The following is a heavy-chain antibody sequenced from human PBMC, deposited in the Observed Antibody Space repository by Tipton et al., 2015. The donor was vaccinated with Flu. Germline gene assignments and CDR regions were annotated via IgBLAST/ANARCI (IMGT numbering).Heavy chain of an antibody. V-gene: IGHV3-30*18. CDR1: GFTFSSYG. J-gene: IGHJ4*02. CDR3: AKSLTTTQRGSFDS. CDR2: ISYDGSNK. D-gene: IGHD4-11*01. Sequence: SLRLSCAASGFTFSSYGMHWVRQAPGKGLEWVAVISYDGSNKYYADSVKGRFTISRDTSKNTLYLQMNSLRADDTALYYCAKSLTTTQRGSFDSWGQGPLVTVSS.